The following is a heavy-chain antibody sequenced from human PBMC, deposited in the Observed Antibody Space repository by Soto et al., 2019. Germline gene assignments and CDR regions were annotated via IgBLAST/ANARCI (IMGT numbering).Heavy chain of an antibody. Sequence: GGSLRLSCAASGFTFSSYGMHRVRQAPGKGLEWVAVISYDGSNKYYADSVKGRFTISRDNSKNTLYLQMNSLRAEDTAVYYFAEDLQYYDFWSGYYNRFNYYYYYGMDVWGQGTTVTVSS. CDR2: ISYDGSNK. J-gene: IGHJ6*02. V-gene: IGHV3-30*18. CDR3: AEDLQYYDFWSGYYNRFNYYYYYGMDV. CDR1: GFTFSSYG. D-gene: IGHD3-3*01.